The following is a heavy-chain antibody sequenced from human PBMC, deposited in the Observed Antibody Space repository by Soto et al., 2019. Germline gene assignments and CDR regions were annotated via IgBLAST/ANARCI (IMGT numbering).Heavy chain of an antibody. Sequence: PSETPFLTRPFSGGSISSGGYYLSWVRQHPGKGLEWIGYIYYSGSTYYNPSLKSRVTISVDTSKNQFSLKLSSVTAADTAVYYCARVSGYYRFDYWGQGTLVTVSS. CDR1: GGSISSGGYY. D-gene: IGHD3-22*01. CDR2: IYYSGST. V-gene: IGHV4-31*03. J-gene: IGHJ4*02. CDR3: ARVSGYYRFDY.